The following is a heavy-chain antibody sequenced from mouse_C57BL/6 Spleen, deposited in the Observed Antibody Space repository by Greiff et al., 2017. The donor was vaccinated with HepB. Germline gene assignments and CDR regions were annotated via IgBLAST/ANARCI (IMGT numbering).Heavy chain of an antibody. CDR3: ARDGGYWYFDV. J-gene: IGHJ1*03. V-gene: IGHV3-6*01. Sequence: EVKLMESGPGLVKPSQSLSLTCSVTGYSITSGYYWKWIRQFPGNKLEWMGYISYDGSNNYNPSLKNRISITRDTSKNQFFLKLNSVTTEDTATYYGARDGGYWYFDVWGTGTTVTVSS. CDR2: ISYDGSN. CDR1: GYSITSGYY. D-gene: IGHD1-1*02.